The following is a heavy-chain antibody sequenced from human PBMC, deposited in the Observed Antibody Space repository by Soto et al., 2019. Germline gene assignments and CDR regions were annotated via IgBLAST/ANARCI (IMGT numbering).Heavy chain of an antibody. D-gene: IGHD6-6*01. CDR1: GFSLSTSGMC. CDR2: IDWDDDK. CDR3: ARRYTEQLAPVYYYYGMDV. Sequence: ESGPTLVNPTQTLTLTCTFSGFSLSTSGMCVSWIRQPPGKALEWLALIDWDDDKYYSTSLKTRLTISKDTSKNQVVLTMTNMDPVDTATYYCARRYTEQLAPVYYYYGMDVWGQGTTVTVSS. V-gene: IGHV2-70*01. J-gene: IGHJ6*02.